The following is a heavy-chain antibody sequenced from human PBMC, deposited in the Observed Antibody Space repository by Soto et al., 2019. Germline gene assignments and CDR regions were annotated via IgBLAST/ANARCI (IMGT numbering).Heavy chain of an antibody. V-gene: IGHV3-33*06. Sequence: GGSLRLSCAASGFTFSSYGMHWVRQAPGKGLEWVAVISCNGGNKYYADSVKGRFTISRDNSKNTLYLQMNSLRAEDTAVYYCAKDRGSLPGMGDYWGQGTLVTVSS. CDR1: GFTFSSYG. CDR3: AKDRGSLPGMGDY. D-gene: IGHD3-10*01. CDR2: ISCNGGNK. J-gene: IGHJ4*02.